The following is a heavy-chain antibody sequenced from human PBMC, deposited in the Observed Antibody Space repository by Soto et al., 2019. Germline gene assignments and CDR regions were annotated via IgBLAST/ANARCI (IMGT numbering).Heavy chain of an antibody. D-gene: IGHD6-19*01. J-gene: IGHJ4*02. V-gene: IGHV3-33*01. Sequence: QVQLVESGGGWVQPGGPLRLSFAASGFTFSILGMHWVRQAPGKGLEWAAIIWYDGSNAYYADSVRGRFTISRDNSKNTVYLQMNSLRAEDTAVYYCARDKGSSTVVSGISQEGYFDSWGQGTLVTVSS. CDR2: IWYDGSNA. CDR1: GFTFSILG. CDR3: ARDKGSSTVVSGISQEGYFDS.